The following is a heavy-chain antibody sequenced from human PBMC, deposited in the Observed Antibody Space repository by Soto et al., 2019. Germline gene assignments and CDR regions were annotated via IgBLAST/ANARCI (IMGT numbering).Heavy chain of an antibody. V-gene: IGHV3-21*01. D-gene: IGHD6-6*01. CDR2: ISSSSSYI. CDR3: ARDRGVFSSSSADY. Sequence: EVQLVESGGGLVKPGGSLRLSCAASGFTFSSYSMNWVRQAPGKGLEWVSSISSSSSYIYYADSVKGRFTISRDNAKNSLYLRMNSLRAEDTAVYYCARDRGVFSSSSADYWGQGTLVTVSS. J-gene: IGHJ4*02. CDR1: GFTFSSYS.